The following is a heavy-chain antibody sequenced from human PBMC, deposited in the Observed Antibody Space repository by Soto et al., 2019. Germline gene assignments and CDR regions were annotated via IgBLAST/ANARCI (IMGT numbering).Heavy chain of an antibody. CDR2: ISGIGDFT. CDR3: AKGRDYYDSSGYRNAAFDV. D-gene: IGHD3-22*01. V-gene: IGHV3-23*01. CDR1: GFSFSTYA. J-gene: IGHJ3*01. Sequence: EVQLLESGGGLVQPGGSLRLSCAASGFSFSTYAMSWVRQAPGKGLEWVSSISGIGDFTYYADSVKGRFTMSRDSSKNTLHLQLSGLRAEDTAVYYCAKGRDYYDSSGYRNAAFDVWGRGTMVTVSS.